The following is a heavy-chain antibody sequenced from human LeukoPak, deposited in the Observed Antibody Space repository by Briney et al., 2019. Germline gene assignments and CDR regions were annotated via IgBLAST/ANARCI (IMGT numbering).Heavy chain of an antibody. Sequence: GRSLRLSYAASGFTFSSYAMHWVRQAPGKGLEWVAVISYDGSNKYYADSVKGRFTISRDIPKNTLYLQVNGLRAEDTALYYCARAGGFGELLSHFDYWGQGTLVTVSS. CDR3: ARAGGFGELLSHFDY. CDR2: ISYDGSNK. CDR1: GFTFSSYA. V-gene: IGHV3-30-3*01. D-gene: IGHD3-10*01. J-gene: IGHJ4*02.